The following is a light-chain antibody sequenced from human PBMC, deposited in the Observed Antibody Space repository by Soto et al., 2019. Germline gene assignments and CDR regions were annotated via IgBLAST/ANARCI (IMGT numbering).Light chain of an antibody. Sequence: DIQMTQSPSSLSASVGDRVTITCRASQGISNYLAWYQQKPGKVPKLLIYAASTLQSGDQSRFSGSGSGTDFTLTISSLQPEDVATYYCQKYNSAPSFGQGTKVEIK. J-gene: IGKJ1*01. CDR2: AAS. CDR3: QKYNSAPS. V-gene: IGKV1-27*01. CDR1: QGISNY.